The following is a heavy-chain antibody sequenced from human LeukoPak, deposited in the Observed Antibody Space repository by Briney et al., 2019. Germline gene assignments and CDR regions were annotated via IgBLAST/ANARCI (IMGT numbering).Heavy chain of an antibody. V-gene: IGHV4-34*01. CDR2: INHSGST. CDR1: GGSFSGYY. J-gene: IGHJ4*02. D-gene: IGHD6-13*01. CDR3: VRGSSSWSGDFDY. Sequence: SSETLSLTCAVYGGSFSGYYWSWIRQPPGKGLEWIGEINHSGSTNYNPSLKSRVTISVDTSKNQFSLKLSSVTAADTAVYYCVRGSSSWSGDFDYWGQGTLVTVPS.